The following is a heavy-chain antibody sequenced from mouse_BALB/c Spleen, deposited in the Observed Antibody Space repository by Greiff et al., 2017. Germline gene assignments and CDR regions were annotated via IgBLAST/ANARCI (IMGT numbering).Heavy chain of an antibody. Sequence: EVQLQQSGAELVKPGASVKLSCTASGFNIKDTYMHWVKQRPEQGLEWIGRIDPANGNTKYDPKFQGKATITADTSSNTAYLQLSSLTSEDTAVYYCARSGGSSYDYFDYWGQGTTLTVSS. CDR1: GFNIKDTY. CDR3: ARSGGSSYDYFDY. CDR2: IDPANGNT. D-gene: IGHD1-1*01. J-gene: IGHJ2*01. V-gene: IGHV14-3*02.